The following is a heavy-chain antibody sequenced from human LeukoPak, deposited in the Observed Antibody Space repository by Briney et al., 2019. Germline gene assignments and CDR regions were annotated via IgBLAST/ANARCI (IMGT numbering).Heavy chain of an antibody. CDR1: GFTFSTYW. CDR3: ARHKTLRFDP. V-gene: IGHV4-39*01. J-gene: IGHJ5*02. CDR2: IYYSGST. Sequence: PGESLRLSCAASGFTFSTYWMSWVRQAPGKGLEWIGSIYYSGSTYYNPSLKSRVTISVDTSKNQFSLKLSSVTAADTAVYYCARHKTLRFDPWGQGTLVTVSS.